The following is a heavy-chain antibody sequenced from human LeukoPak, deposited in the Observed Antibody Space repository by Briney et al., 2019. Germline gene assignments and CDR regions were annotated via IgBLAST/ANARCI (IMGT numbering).Heavy chain of an antibody. V-gene: IGHV1-69*05. CDR2: IIPIFGTA. D-gene: IGHD5-24*01. J-gene: IGHJ3*02. Sequence: GASVKVSCKASGGTFSSYAISWVRQAPGQGLEWMGGIIPIFGTANYAQKFQGRVTITTDESTSTAYMELSSLRSEDTAVYYCARGDGSEDAFDIWGQGTMVTVSS. CDR1: GGTFSSYA. CDR3: ARGDGSEDAFDI.